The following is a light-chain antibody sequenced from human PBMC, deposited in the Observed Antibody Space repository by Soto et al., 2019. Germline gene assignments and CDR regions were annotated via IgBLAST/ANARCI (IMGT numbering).Light chain of an antibody. J-gene: IGKJ1*01. Sequence: DIQMTQSPSSLSASVGDRVTITCRASQSINNYLNWYQQKPGKDNKLLIFAASSLQIGVPSRFSGGGSGTDFTLTISSLQPEDFATYYCKQTYRTREFGQGTKVETK. CDR1: QSINNY. CDR2: AAS. CDR3: KQTYRTRE. V-gene: IGKV1-39*01.